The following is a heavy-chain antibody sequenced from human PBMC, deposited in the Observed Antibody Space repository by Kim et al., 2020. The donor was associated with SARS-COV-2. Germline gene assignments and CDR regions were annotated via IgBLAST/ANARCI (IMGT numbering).Heavy chain of an antibody. J-gene: IGHJ1*01. CDR1: GFTLSTYG. CDR3: AKGEYYDSSAYRWLQY. Sequence: GGSLRLSCAASGFTLSTYGMHWVRQAPDKGLEWVAFLSYDASYKYYADSVKGRFTISRDKSKSTLYLQMNSLRAEDTAVYYCAKGEYYDSSAYRWLQYWGQGTLVTVPS. CDR2: LSYDASYK. V-gene: IGHV3-30*18. D-gene: IGHD3-22*01.